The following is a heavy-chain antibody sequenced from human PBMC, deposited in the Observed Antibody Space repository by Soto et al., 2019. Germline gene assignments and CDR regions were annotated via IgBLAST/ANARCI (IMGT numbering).Heavy chain of an antibody. CDR3: ARDVVSTGYFDY. Sequence: EVQLAESGGGLVQPGGSLRLSCAASGFTFSDHYMDWVRQAPGKGLEWVGRSRDKVHSHTTEYAASVKGRFTISRGDSENSLYLQMNSLKTEDTAVYYCARDVVSTGYFDYWGQGTLVTVSS. V-gene: IGHV3-72*01. CDR1: GFTFSDHY. CDR2: SRDKVHSHTT. D-gene: IGHD5-12*01. J-gene: IGHJ4*02.